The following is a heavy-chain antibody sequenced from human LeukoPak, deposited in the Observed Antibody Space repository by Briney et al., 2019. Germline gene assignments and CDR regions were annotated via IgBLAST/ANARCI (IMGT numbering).Heavy chain of an antibody. V-gene: IGHV3-30-3*01. J-gene: IGHJ3*02. CDR1: GFTFSSYA. Sequence: GGSLRLSCAASGFTFSSYAMHWVRQAPGKGLEWVAVISYDGSNKYYADSVKGRFTISRDNSKNTLYLQMNSLRAEDTAVYYCAKGNAYSGYEPRDAFDIWGQGTVVTVSS. CDR3: AKGNAYSGYEPRDAFDI. CDR2: ISYDGSNK. D-gene: IGHD5-12*01.